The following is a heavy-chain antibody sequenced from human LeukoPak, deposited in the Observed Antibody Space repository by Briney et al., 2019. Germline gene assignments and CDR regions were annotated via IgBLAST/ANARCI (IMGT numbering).Heavy chain of an antibody. CDR1: GFTFSDYY. Sequence: GGSLRLSCAASGFTFSDYYMSWIRQAPGKGLEWVSYISGSSTYTSYADSVKGRFTISRDNAKTSLYLQMNSLRAEDTAVYYCARCRDGYNYARYFDYWGQGTLVTVSS. CDR3: ARCRDGYNYARYFDY. V-gene: IGHV3-11*06. D-gene: IGHD5-24*01. J-gene: IGHJ4*02. CDR2: ISGSSTYT.